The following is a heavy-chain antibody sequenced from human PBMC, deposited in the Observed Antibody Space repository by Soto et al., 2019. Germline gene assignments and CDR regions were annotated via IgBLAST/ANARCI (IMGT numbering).Heavy chain of an antibody. Sequence: SATLSLTCTVSGGSISSSSYYWGWIRQPPGKGLEWIGSIYYSGSTYYNPSLKSRVTISVDTSKNQFSLKLSSVTAADTAVYYCACIFSGGYGYGFYYYGMDVWGQGTTVTVSS. CDR1: GGSISSSSYY. D-gene: IGHD5-18*01. CDR2: IYYSGST. CDR3: ACIFSGGYGYGFYYYGMDV. V-gene: IGHV4-39*01. J-gene: IGHJ6*02.